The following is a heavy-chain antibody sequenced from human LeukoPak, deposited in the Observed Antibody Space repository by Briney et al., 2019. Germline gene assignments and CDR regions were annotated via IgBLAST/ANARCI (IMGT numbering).Heavy chain of an antibody. Sequence: PGGSLRLSCAASGLTFSSYSMNWVRQTPGKGLEWVSYIGTSSSIIYYADSVKGRFTISRDNAKNSLYLQMNSLRDEDTAVYYCARHDYAGNSGDYWGQGTLVTVSS. CDR1: GLTFSSYS. D-gene: IGHD4-23*01. CDR2: IGTSSSII. CDR3: ARHDYAGNSGDY. V-gene: IGHV3-48*02. J-gene: IGHJ4*02.